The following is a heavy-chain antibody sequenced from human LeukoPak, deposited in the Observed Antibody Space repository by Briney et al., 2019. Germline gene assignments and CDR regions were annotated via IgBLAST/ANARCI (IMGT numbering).Heavy chain of an antibody. V-gene: IGHV4-38-2*02. CDR3: ARGYGSGFAY. CDR2: IYHSGST. J-gene: IGHJ4*02. D-gene: IGHD3-10*01. Sequence: PSETLSLTCSVSGYSISSAYYWGWIRQPPGKGLEWIGDIYHSGSTYYNPSLKGRVTISVDTSKNQFSLQLTSVTAADTAVYYCARGYGSGFAYWGQGTLVTVSS. CDR1: GYSISSAYY.